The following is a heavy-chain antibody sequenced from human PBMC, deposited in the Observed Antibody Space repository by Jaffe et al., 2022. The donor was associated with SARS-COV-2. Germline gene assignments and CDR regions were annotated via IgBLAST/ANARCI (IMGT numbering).Heavy chain of an antibody. V-gene: IGHV3-74*01. CDR3: ARETVVTLYLYYYYGMDV. CDR1: GFTFSSYW. J-gene: IGHJ6*02. CDR2: INSDGSST. D-gene: IGHD2-21*02. Sequence: EVQLVESGGGLVQPGGSLRLSCAASGFTFSSYWMHWVRQAPGKGLVWVSRINSDGSSTSYADSVKGRFTISRDNAKNTLYLQMNSLRAEDTAVYYCARETVVTLYLYYYYGMDVWGQGTTVTVSS.